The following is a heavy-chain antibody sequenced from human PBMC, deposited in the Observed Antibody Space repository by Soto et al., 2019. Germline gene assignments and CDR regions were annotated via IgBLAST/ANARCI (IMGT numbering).Heavy chain of an antibody. CDR1: GFSLSNARMG. Sequence: SGPTLVNPTETLTLTCTVSGFSLSNARMGVSWIRQPPGKALEWLAHIFSNDEKSYRTALKSRLNISKDTSKSQVVLTMTNMDPVDTATYYCARIPWAGATQLEYYYYGRDVWGPGTTVTVSS. D-gene: IGHD1-26*01. CDR2: IFSNDEK. V-gene: IGHV2-26*01. CDR3: ARIPWAGATQLEYYYYGRDV. J-gene: IGHJ6*02.